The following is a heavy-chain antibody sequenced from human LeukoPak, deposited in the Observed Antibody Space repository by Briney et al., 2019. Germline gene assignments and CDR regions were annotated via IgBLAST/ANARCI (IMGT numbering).Heavy chain of an antibody. Sequence: PGGSLRLSCAASGFTFSSYAMNWVRQAPGKGLEWVSSISSSSSYIYYADSVKGRFTISRDNAKNSLYLQMNSLRAEDTAVYYCARGRDYYDSSGYYYYFDYWGQGTLVTVSS. CDR3: ARGRDYYDSSGYYYYFDY. CDR1: GFTFSSYA. CDR2: ISSSSSYI. V-gene: IGHV3-21*01. D-gene: IGHD3-22*01. J-gene: IGHJ4*02.